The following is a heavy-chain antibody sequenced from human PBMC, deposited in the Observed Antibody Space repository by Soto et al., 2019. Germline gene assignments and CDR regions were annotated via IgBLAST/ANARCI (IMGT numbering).Heavy chain of an antibody. CDR2: IIPIFGTA. Sequence: SVKVSCKASGGTFSSYAISWVRHAPGQGLEWMGGIIPIFGTANYAQKFQGRVTITADESTSTAYMELSSLRSEDTAVYYCARAGNYYGSGSYPDYYYYGMDVWGQGTTVTVSS. V-gene: IGHV1-69*13. CDR1: GGTFSSYA. CDR3: ARAGNYYGSGSYPDYYYYGMDV. D-gene: IGHD3-10*01. J-gene: IGHJ6*02.